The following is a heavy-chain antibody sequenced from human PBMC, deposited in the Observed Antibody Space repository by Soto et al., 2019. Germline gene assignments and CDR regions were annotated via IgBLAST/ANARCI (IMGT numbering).Heavy chain of an antibody. D-gene: IGHD6-19*01. Sequence: GASVKVSCKASGYTFTGYAMHWVRQAPGQGLEWMGWINAGNGNTKYSQKFQGRVTITRDTSASTAYMELSSLRSEDTAVYYCARAVAGPADFDYWGQGTLVTVSS. V-gene: IGHV1-3*01. CDR3: ARAVAGPADFDY. J-gene: IGHJ4*02. CDR2: INAGNGNT. CDR1: GYTFTGYA.